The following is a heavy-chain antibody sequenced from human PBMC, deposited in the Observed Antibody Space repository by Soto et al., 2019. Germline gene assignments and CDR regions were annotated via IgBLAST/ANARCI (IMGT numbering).Heavy chain of an antibody. J-gene: IGHJ4*02. CDR2: IIPIFGTA. V-gene: IGHV1-69*13. CDR1: GGTFSSYA. D-gene: IGHD3-9*01. CDR3: ARATTILRYFDWSIEYYFDY. Sequence: SVKVSCKASGGTFSSYAISWVRQAPGQGLEWMGGIIPIFGTANYAQKFQGRVTITADESTSTAYMELSSLRSEDTAVYYCARATTILRYFDWSIEYYFDYWGQGALVTVSS.